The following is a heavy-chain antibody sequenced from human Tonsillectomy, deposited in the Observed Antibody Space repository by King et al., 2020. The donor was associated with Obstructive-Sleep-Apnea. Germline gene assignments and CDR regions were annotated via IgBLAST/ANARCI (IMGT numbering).Heavy chain of an antibody. D-gene: IGHD3-16*01. CDR1: GFTFSSYA. CDR2: ISYDGSNK. CDR3: AFYRRGGGY. V-gene: IGHV3-30-3*01. Sequence: VQLVESGGGVVQPGRSLRLSCAASGFTFSSYAMHWVRQAPGKGLEWVAVISYDGSNKYYADSVKGRFTISRDNSKNTLYLQMNSLRAEDMAVYYCAFYRRGGGYWGQGTLVTVSS. J-gene: IGHJ4*02.